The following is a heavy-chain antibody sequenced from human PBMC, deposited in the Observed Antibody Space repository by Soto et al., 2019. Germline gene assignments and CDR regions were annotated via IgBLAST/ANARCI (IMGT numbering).Heavy chain of an antibody. Sequence: SEALTLTCTVSGHSIINYYWDWIRQPPGKGLEWIGYIYNSGTTNYNPSLKSRVTISVDTSKNQFSLKLSSVTAADTAVYYCARSGGFLVYLDYWGQGALVTVSS. D-gene: IGHD3-3*01. CDR2: IYNSGTT. CDR3: ARSGGFLVYLDY. V-gene: IGHV4-59*01. CDR1: GHSIINYY. J-gene: IGHJ4*02.